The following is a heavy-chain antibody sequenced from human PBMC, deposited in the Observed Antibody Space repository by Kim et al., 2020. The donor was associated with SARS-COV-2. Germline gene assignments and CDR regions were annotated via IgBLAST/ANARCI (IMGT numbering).Heavy chain of an antibody. V-gene: IGHV3-74*01. J-gene: IGHJ4*02. D-gene: IGHD3-16*01. CDR3: AKGGLPGALDY. Sequence: GDASSGKGRFTISRNNAKNTLYLQMNSLSVEDTAMYYCAKGGLPGALDYWGQGTLVTVSS.